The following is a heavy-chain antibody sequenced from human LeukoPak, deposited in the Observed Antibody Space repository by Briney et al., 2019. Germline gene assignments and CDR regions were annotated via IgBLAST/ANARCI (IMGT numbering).Heavy chain of an antibody. Sequence: PSETLSLTCTVSGGSISSYYWSWIRQTAGKGLEWIGRIYTSGSTNYNPSLKSRVTMSVDTSKNQFSLKLSSVTAADTAVYYCARVSPYDYVWGSYSAFDIWGQGTMVTVSS. CDR2: IYTSGST. D-gene: IGHD3-16*01. J-gene: IGHJ3*02. V-gene: IGHV4-4*07. CDR1: GGSISSYY. CDR3: ARVSPYDYVWGSYSAFDI.